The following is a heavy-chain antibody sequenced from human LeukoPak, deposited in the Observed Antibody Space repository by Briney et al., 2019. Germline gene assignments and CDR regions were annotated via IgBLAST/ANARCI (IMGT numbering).Heavy chain of an antibody. CDR2: ISTSSSYI. J-gene: IGHJ3*02. Sequence: GGPLRLSCAASGFTFSSYSMNWVRQAPGKGLEWVSSISTSSSYIYYADSVKGRFTISRDNAKNSLYLQMNSLRAEDTAVYYCARALPSPLYSGSYADAFDIWGQGTMVTVSS. CDR3: ARALPSPLYSGSYADAFDI. CDR1: GFTFSSYS. V-gene: IGHV3-21*01. D-gene: IGHD1-26*01.